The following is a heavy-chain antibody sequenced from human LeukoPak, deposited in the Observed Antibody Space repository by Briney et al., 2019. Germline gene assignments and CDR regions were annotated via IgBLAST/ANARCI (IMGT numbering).Heavy chain of an antibody. CDR2: INHSGST. CDR1: GGSFSGYY. D-gene: IGHD3-22*01. J-gene: IGHJ4*02. V-gene: IGHV4-34*01. Sequence: SETLSLTCAVYGGSFSGYYWSWIRQPPGKGLEWIGEINHSGSTNYNPSLKSRVTISVDTSKNQFSLKLSSVTAADTAVYYCARDRFMIVGRRGPFDYWGQGTLVTVSS. CDR3: ARDRFMIVGRRGPFDY.